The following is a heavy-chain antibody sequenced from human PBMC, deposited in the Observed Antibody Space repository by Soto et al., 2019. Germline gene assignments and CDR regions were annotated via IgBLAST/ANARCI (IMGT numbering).Heavy chain of an antibody. CDR3: ARVTYYYDSSGYFYNAFDT. J-gene: IGHJ5*01. D-gene: IGHD3-22*01. Sequence: PSETLSLTCTVSGGSISSYYWSWIRQPPGKGLEWIGYIYYSGSTNYNPSLKSRVTISVDTSKNQFSLKLSSVTAADTAVYYCARVTYYYDSSGYFYNAFDTRGQLTIFTVS. V-gene: IGHV4-59*01. CDR1: GGSISSYY. CDR2: IYYSGST.